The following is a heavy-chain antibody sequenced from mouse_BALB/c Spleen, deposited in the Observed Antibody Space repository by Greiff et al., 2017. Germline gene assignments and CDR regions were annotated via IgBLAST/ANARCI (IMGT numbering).Heavy chain of an antibody. V-gene: IGHV1-7*01. D-gene: IGHD1-2*01. CDR1: GYTFTSYW. CDR2: INPSTGYT. Sequence: VQLQESGAELAKPGASVKMSCKASGYTFTSYWMHWVKQRPGQGLEWIGYINPSTGYTEYNQKFKDKATLTADKSSSTAYMQLSSLTSEDSAVYYCARSSSTTATRGYAMDYWGQGTSVTVSS. CDR3: ARSSSTTATRGYAMDY. J-gene: IGHJ4*01.